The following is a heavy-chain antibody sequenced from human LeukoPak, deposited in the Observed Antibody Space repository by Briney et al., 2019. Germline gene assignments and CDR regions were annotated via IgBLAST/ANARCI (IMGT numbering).Heavy chain of an antibody. D-gene: IGHD1-1*01. J-gene: IGHJ5*02. Sequence: SQTLSLTCAISGDSVSSNSATWNWTRQSPSRGFEWLGRTYYRSKYYNEYAVSVKSRITINPDTSKNQFYLQLNSVTPEDTAVYYCAGGYERRFDPWGQGTLVTVSS. CDR3: AGGYERRFDP. V-gene: IGHV6-1*01. CDR2: TYYRSKYYN. CDR1: GDSVSSNSAT.